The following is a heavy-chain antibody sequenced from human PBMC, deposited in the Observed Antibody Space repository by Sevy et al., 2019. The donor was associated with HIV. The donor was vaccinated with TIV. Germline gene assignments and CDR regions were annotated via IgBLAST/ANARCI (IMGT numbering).Heavy chain of an antibody. Sequence: SENLSLTCTVSGGSITSLYWNWIRQPPGKGLEWIANIYYNGHINYNPSLKSRVTLSLDTSKNQFSLRLSSVTAADTAMYYCECEYAWGRGHSWGQGTLVTVSS. J-gene: IGHJ4*02. V-gene: IGHV4-59*11. CDR1: GGSITSLY. CDR3: ECEYAWGRGHS. CDR2: IYYNGHI. D-gene: IGHD2-8*01.